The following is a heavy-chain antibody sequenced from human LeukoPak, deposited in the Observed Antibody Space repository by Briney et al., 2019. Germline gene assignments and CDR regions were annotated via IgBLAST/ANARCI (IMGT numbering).Heavy chain of an antibody. CDR2: IYYSGST. CDR1: GGSISSYY. J-gene: IGHJ5*02. Sequence: SETLSLTCTVSGGSISSYYWSWIRQPPGKGLEWIGYIYYSGSTNYNPSLKSQVTISVDTSKNQFSLKLSSVTAADTAVYYCARYYDILTGYFRWFDPWGQGTLVTVSS. V-gene: IGHV4-59*01. D-gene: IGHD3-9*01. CDR3: ARYYDILTGYFRWFDP.